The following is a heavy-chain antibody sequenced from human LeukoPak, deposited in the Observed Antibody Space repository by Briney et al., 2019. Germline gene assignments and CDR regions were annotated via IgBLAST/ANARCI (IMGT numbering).Heavy chain of an antibody. CDR3: ARDYYGSGSYETNYYYGMDV. CDR2: ISGSGGST. D-gene: IGHD3-10*01. Sequence: GGSLRLSCAASGFTLSSYAMSWVRQAPGKGLEWVSAISGSGGSTYYADSVKGRFTISRDNSKNTLYLQMNSLRAEDTAVYYCARDYYGSGSYETNYYYGMDVWGQGTTVTVSS. J-gene: IGHJ6*02. V-gene: IGHV3-23*01. CDR1: GFTLSSYA.